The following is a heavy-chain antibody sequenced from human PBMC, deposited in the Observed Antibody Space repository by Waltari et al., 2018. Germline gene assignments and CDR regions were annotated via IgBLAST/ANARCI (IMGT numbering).Heavy chain of an antibody. J-gene: IGHJ5*02. D-gene: IGHD5-18*01. CDR3: ARQGGYGLTP. Sequence: QLQLQESGPGLVKPSETLSLTCTVSGGSISSSSYYWGWIRQPPGKGLEWIGSIYYSGSTHYNPSLKSRVTISVDTSKNQFSLKLSSVTAADTAVYYCARQGGYGLTPWGQGTLVTVSS. CDR2: IYYSGST. CDR1: GGSISSSSYY. V-gene: IGHV4-39*01.